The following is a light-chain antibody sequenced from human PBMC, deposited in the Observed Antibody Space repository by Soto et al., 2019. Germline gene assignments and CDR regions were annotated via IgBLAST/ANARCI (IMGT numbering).Light chain of an antibody. CDR1: QSVSSN. CDR2: GAS. CDR3: QQYNNWPQT. J-gene: IGKJ1*01. V-gene: IGKV3-15*01. Sequence: EIVMTKSPATLSVSPGERATPSCRGSQSVSSNLAWYQQKPGQAPRLLIYGASTRATGIPARFSGSGSGTEFTLTISSLQSEDFAVYYCQQYNNWPQTFGQGTKVDIK.